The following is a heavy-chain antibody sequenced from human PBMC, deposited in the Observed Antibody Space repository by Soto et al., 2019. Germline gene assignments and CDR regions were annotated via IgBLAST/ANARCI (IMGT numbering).Heavy chain of an antibody. J-gene: IGHJ5*02. CDR3: ARHVRYSSSWEGLFDP. Sequence: EVQLVQSGAEVKKPGESLKISCKGSGNSFTSSWIGWVRQMPGKGLEWMGIIYPDDSDTRYSPSFQGQVTISADKSISTAYLQWDSLKASDTAIYYCARHVRYSSSWEGLFDPWGQGTLVTVYS. CDR1: GNSFTSSW. D-gene: IGHD6-13*01. V-gene: IGHV5-51*01. CDR2: IYPDDSDT.